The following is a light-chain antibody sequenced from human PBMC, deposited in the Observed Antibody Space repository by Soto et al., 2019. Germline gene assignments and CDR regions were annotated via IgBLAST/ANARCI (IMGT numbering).Light chain of an antibody. CDR1: SSDFGSST. Sequence: QSVLTQPPSASGTPGQRVTISCSGSSSDFGSSTVNWYQQLPGTAPKLLIYSNNQRPSGVPDRFSGSKSGTSASLAISGLQSEDEADHYCASWDDSLNGLYVFGTGTKVTVL. CDR3: ASWDDSLNGLYV. J-gene: IGLJ1*01. CDR2: SNN. V-gene: IGLV1-44*01.